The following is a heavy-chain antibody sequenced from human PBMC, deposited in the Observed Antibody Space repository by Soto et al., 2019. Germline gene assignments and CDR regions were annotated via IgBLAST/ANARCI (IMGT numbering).Heavy chain of an antibody. CDR1: GGSISIGGYY. D-gene: IGHD6-13*01. J-gene: IGHJ6*02. CDR3: AREKLELRPIAAASTGPLYYYYGMEG. V-gene: IGHV4-31*03. CDR2: IYYSGST. Sequence: PLSLTCTVSGGSISIGGYYWSWIRQHPVKGLDWIGYIYYSGSTYYNASLKSRVTISVDTTQNQCSLKLIPVTAADTAGYFCAREKLELRPIAAASTGPLYYYYGMEGWGQGTTVIVSS.